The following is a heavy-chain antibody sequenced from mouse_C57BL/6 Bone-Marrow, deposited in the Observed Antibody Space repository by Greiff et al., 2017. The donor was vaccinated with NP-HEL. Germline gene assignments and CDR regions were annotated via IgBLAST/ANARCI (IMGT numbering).Heavy chain of an antibody. CDR3: ARPRSVVADWYFDV. Sequence: EVHLVESGGGLVQPGGSLKLSCAASGFTFSDYGMAWVRQAPRKGPEWVAFISNLAYSIYYADTVTGRFTISRENAKNTLYLEMSSLRSEDTAMYYCARPRSVVADWYFDVWGTGTTVTVSS. CDR1: GFTFSDYG. CDR2: ISNLAYSI. J-gene: IGHJ1*03. V-gene: IGHV5-15*01. D-gene: IGHD1-1*01.